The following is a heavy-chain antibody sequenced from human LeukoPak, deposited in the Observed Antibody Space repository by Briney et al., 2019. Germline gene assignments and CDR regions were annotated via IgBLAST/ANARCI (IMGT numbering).Heavy chain of an antibody. Sequence: PSETLSLTCTVSGDSISSYYWNWIRQPPGKGLEWIGYIYYSGSTNYNPSLKSRVTISVDTSKNQFSLKLSSVTAAGAAVYYCARWVAARARYYFDYWGQGTLVTVSS. V-gene: IGHV4-59*01. CDR2: IYYSGST. J-gene: IGHJ4*02. D-gene: IGHD6-6*01. CDR3: ARWVAARARYYFDY. CDR1: GDSISSYY.